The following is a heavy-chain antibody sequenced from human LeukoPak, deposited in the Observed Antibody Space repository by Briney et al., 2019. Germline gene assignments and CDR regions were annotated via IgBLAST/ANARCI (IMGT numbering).Heavy chain of an antibody. D-gene: IGHD5-18*01. CDR3: VKGPQVGDGYHPDY. Sequence: PGDSLRLSCAASGCSLGEYAVSWVRQAPGKGPEWVSAISGSSTYYSDSVKGRFTISRDTSKTTVYLQMNVLREDDTALYYCVKGPQVGDGYHPDYWGQGTLVTVS. V-gene: IGHV3-23*05. CDR2: ISGSST. J-gene: IGHJ4*02. CDR1: GCSLGEYA.